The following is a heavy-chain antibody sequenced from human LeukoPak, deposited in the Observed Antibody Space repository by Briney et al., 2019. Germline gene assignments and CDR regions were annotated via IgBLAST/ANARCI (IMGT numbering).Heavy chain of an antibody. CDR1: GFTFSTYA. J-gene: IGHJ4*02. CDR3: AKGRHSRSYNELDY. Sequence: GGPLRLSCAASGFTFSTYAMSWVRHATGEGLQYVSSTTDSGASAYSEDSVKGRFFDYRDNSKITLYMQMNSLRPEDTALYYCAKGRHSRSYNELDYWGQGTLVAVSS. CDR2: TTDSGASA. V-gene: IGHV3-23*01. D-gene: IGHD3-10*01.